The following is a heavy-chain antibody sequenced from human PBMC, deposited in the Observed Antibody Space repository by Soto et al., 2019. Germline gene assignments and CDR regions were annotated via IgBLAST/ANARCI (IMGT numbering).Heavy chain of an antibody. D-gene: IGHD3-22*01. CDR3: ARDSSGRHDY. CDR2: IYYTGNT. J-gene: IGHJ4*02. CDR1: GDSVNSDNFY. Sequence: SETLSLTCTVSGDSVNSDNFYWSWIRQPPGKGLEWIGYIYYTGNTNYNPSLKSRVTMSLDTSKSQFSLKLTSVTAADTAVYFCARDSSGRHDYWGQGTPVTVSS. V-gene: IGHV4-61*01.